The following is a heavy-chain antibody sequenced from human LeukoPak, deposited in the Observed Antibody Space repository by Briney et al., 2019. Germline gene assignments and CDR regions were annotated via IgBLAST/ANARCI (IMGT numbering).Heavy chain of an antibody. D-gene: IGHD3-10*01. J-gene: IGHJ4*02. CDR1: GFTFSNYW. V-gene: IGHV3-7*04. Sequence: GGSLRLSCAASGFTFSNYWTSWVRQAPGKGLEWVASIRQDGREKYFVDSVKGRFTISIDSSKNSLFLQMDSLSAEDTAMFYCTRDISGTMTYWGQGTLVTVSS. CDR3: TRDISGTMTY. CDR2: IRQDGREK.